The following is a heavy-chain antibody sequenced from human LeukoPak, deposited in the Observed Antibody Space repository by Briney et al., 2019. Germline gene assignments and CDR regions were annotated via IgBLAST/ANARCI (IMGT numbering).Heavy chain of an antibody. CDR3: AKGHGSGIFYRGLFDS. CDR2: IYYSGGT. D-gene: IGHD3-10*01. CDR1: GASFGTNY. V-gene: IGHV4-59*01. J-gene: IGHJ4*02. Sequence: SETLSLTCSVSGASFGTNYWSWIRQAPGKGLEWIGYIYYSGGTNDNPSLKGRVTISADTSKNQFSLNLRSVTAADTAVYYCAKGHGSGIFYRGLFDSWGQGIPVTVSS.